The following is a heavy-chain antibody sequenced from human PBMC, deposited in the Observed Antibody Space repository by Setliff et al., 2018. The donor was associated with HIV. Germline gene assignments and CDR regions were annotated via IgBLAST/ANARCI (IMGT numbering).Heavy chain of an antibody. J-gene: IGHJ6*03. CDR2: MLYDGSDR. Sequence: GGSLRLSCAASGFAFSNYGMHWVRQAPGKGLEWVAVMLYDGSDRYYADSVKGRFTISRDNSKKTLYLQMNSLRPEDTAVYHCAKARSEYQLMPWYYYMDVWGQGITVTVSS. CDR1: GFAFSNYG. D-gene: IGHD6-6*01. V-gene: IGHV3-30*18. CDR3: AKARSEYQLMPWYYYMDV.